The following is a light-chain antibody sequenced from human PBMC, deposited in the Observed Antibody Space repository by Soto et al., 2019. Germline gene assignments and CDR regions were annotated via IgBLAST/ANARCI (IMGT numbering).Light chain of an antibody. CDR1: SGHSNYA. J-gene: IGLJ3*02. V-gene: IGLV4-69*01. CDR2: LNSDGSH. CDR3: QTWGTGLWV. Sequence: QHVLTQSPSASASLGASVKLTCTLSSGHSNYAIAWHQQQPEKGPRYLMKLNSDGSHSKGDGIPDRFSGSSSGAERYLTISSLQSEDEADYYCQTWGTGLWVFGGGTKLTVL.